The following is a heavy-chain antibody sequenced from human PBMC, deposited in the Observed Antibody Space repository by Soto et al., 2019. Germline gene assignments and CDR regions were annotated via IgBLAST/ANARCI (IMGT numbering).Heavy chain of an antibody. J-gene: IGHJ3*01. CDR3: STWTNSAWSIRL. V-gene: IGHV4-39*01. CDR1: GGSISSTSYY. Sequence: QLQLQESGPGLVKPSETLSLTCTVSGGSISSTSYYWGWIRQPPGKGLEWIGSLFYSGSTYYNPSLKSRVTISVDTSKNQFSLELSSVTAADTAVYYCSTWTNSAWSIRLWGQGTMVTVSS. CDR2: LFYSGST. D-gene: IGHD2-2*02.